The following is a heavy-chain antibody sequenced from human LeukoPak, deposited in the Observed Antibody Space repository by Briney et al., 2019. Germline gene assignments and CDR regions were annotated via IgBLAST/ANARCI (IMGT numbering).Heavy chain of an antibody. J-gene: IGHJ5*02. V-gene: IGHV1-2*06. CDR3: ARGYCSGGTCYLVEDWLDP. CDR2: INPNSGGT. D-gene: IGHD2-15*01. Sequence: ASVKVSCKASGYTLTAYYIYWVRQAPGQGLEWTGRINPNSGGTDYAQNFQGRVTMTRDTSISTAYMEVSRLRSDDTAVYYCARGYCSGGTCYLVEDWLDPWGQGTLVTVSS. CDR1: GYTLTAYY.